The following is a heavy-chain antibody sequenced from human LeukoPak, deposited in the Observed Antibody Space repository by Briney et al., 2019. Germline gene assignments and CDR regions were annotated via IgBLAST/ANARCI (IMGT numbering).Heavy chain of an antibody. D-gene: IGHD3-10*01. CDR3: ARELITMVRGGYFDY. Sequence: GESLKISCKGSGYTFTSYDINWVRQATGQGLEWMGWMNPNSGNTGYAQKFQGRVTMTRNTSISTAYMELSSLRSEDTAVYYCARELITMVRGGYFDYWGQGTLVTVSS. CDR1: GYTFTSYD. V-gene: IGHV1-8*01. J-gene: IGHJ4*02. CDR2: MNPNSGNT.